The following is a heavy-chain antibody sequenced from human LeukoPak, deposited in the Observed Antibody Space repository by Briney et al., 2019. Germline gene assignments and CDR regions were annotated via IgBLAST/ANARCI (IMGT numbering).Heavy chain of an antibody. D-gene: IGHD3-16*01. J-gene: IGHJ6*02. Sequence: GGSLRLSCAASGFTFSDSWMSWVRQAPGKGLEWVANMNQDGSAKDYVDSVKGRFTISRDNAKNSLYLQMSSLRAEDTAVYYCATYTHWVAGDVWGQGTTVTVSS. CDR1: GFTFSDSW. CDR2: MNQDGSAK. CDR3: ATYTHWVAGDV. V-gene: IGHV3-7*01.